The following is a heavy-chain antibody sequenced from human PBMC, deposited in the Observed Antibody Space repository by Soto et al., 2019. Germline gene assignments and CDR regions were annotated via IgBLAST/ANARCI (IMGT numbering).Heavy chain of an antibody. D-gene: IGHD2-2*01. CDR3: AKDRFGYCDGTICYDYFDS. Sequence: PSQTLSLTCAISGDSLSNNSATWNWIRQSPSRGLEWLGRTYYRSNWGNDYAVSVNSRITINPDTSNNQFSLQMNTLRAEDTAVYYCAKDRFGYCDGTICYDYFDSWGQGTLVTVSS. J-gene: IGHJ4*02. V-gene: IGHV6-1*01. CDR1: GDSLSNNSAT. CDR2: TYYRSNWGN.